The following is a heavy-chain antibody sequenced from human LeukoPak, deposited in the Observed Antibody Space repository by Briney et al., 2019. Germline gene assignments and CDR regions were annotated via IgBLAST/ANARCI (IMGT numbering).Heavy chain of an antibody. CDR1: GFTFSSYA. CDR2: ISYDGSNK. Sequence: PGRSLRLSCAASGFTFSSYAMHRVRQAPGKGLEWVAVISYDGSNKYYADSVKGRFTISRDNSKNTLYLQMNSLRAEDTAVYYCARSRDGYNLDYWGQGTLVTVSS. D-gene: IGHD5-24*01. V-gene: IGHV3-30-3*01. CDR3: ARSRDGYNLDY. J-gene: IGHJ4*02.